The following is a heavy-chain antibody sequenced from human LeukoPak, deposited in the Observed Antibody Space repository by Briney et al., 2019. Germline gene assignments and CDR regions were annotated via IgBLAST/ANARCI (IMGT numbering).Heavy chain of an antibody. CDR1: GYTFTSYY. Sequence: ASVKVSCKASGYTFTSYYMHWVRQAPGQGLEWMGIINPSGGSTSYAQKFQGRVTMTRDMSTSTVYMELSSLRSEDTAVYYCARHAGYSSSWYAYYYYYYMDVWGKGTTVTISS. CDR2: INPSGGST. V-gene: IGHV1-46*01. CDR3: ARHAGYSSSWYAYYYYYYMDV. J-gene: IGHJ6*03. D-gene: IGHD6-13*01.